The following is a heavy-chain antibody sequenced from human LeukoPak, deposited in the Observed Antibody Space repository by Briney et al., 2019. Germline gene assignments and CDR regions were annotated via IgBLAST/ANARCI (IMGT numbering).Heavy chain of an antibody. CDR1: GYTFNGYY. CDR3: ARDRQLGWFDP. Sequence: AXVKVSCKASGYTFNGYYMQWVRQAPAQGIEWMGRINPNSGGTDSAQKFQGRVTMTIDTSINTAYMELSSLTSDDTAVYYCARDRQLGWFDPWGQGTLVTVSS. V-gene: IGHV1-2*06. D-gene: IGHD6-13*01. CDR2: INPNSGGT. J-gene: IGHJ5*02.